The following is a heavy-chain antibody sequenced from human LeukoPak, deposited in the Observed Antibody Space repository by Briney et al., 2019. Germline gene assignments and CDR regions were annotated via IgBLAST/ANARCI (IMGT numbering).Heavy chain of an antibody. D-gene: IGHD3-9*01. J-gene: IGHJ4*02. CDR2: ISGSGGST. Sequence: PGGSLRLSCAASGFTFSSYAMSWVRQAPGKGLEWVSAISGSGGSTYYADSVKGRFTISRDNSKNTLYLQMNSLRAEDTAVYYCAKGALRYFDWLLSYFDYWGQGTLVTVSS. CDR3: AKGALRYFDWLLSYFDY. V-gene: IGHV3-23*01. CDR1: GFTFSSYA.